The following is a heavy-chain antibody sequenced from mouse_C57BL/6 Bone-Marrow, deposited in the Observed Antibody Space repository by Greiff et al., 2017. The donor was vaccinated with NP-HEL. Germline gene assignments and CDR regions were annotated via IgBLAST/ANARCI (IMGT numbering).Heavy chain of an antibody. CDR3: ARMGYGYSYVESVLYFDV. V-gene: IGHV2-2*01. CDR1: GFSLTSYG. CDR2: IWSGGST. Sequence: VQLVESGPGLVQPSQSLSITCTVSGFSLTSYGVHWVRQSPGKGLEWLGVIWSGGSTDYNAAFISRLSISKDNSKSQVFFIMTSLQADDTAIYYCARMGYGYSYVESVLYFDVWGTGTTVTVSS. J-gene: IGHJ1*03. D-gene: IGHD1-1*01.